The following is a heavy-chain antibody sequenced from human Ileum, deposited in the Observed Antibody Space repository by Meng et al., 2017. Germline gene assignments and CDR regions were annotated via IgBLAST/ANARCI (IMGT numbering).Heavy chain of an antibody. CDR1: GFSFDDYV. Sequence: GGSLRLSCAASGFSFDDYVMNWVRQTPEKGLEWVSLITWDGGKTDYADSVKGRFTISRDNSKNSLYLQMNSLRTEDTAMYYCARGPSGGRNYYFHYWGQGTLVTVSS. J-gene: IGHJ4*02. CDR2: ITWDGGKT. D-gene: IGHD3-16*01. CDR3: ARGPSGGRNYYFHY. V-gene: IGHV3-43*01.